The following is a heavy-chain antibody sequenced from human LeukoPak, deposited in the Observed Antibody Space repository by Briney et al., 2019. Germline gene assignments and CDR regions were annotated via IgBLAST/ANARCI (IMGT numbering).Heavy chain of an antibody. V-gene: IGHV4-59*01. CDR2: IYYSGST. Sequence: ASETLSLTCTVSGGSISSYYWSLIRQPPGKGLEWIGYIYYSGSTNYNPSLKSRVTISVDTSKNQFSLKLSSVTAADTAVYYCARELISAPYYYYYMDVWGKGTTVTVSS. CDR1: GGSISSYY. J-gene: IGHJ6*03. CDR3: ARELISAPYYYYYMDV. D-gene: IGHD6-19*01.